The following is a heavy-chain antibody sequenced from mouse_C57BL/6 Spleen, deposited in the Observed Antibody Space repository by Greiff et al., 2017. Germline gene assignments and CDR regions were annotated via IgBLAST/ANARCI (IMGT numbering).Heavy chain of an antibody. D-gene: IGHD1-1*01. J-gene: IGHJ1*03. CDR1: GYTFTSYW. V-gene: IGHV1-50*01. CDR2: IDPSDSYT. Sequence: QVQLQQPGAELVKPGASVKLSCKASGYTFTSYWMQWVKQRPGQGLEWIGEIDPSDSYTNYNQKFKGKATLTVDTSSSTAYMQLSSLTSEDSAVYYCASLITTVVATGYFDVWGTGTTVTVSS. CDR3: ASLITTVVATGYFDV.